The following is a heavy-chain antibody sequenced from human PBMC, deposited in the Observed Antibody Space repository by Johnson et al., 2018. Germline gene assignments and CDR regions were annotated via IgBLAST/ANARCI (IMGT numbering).Heavy chain of an antibody. Sequence: VQLVESGGGLVQPGGSLRLSCAASGFTFSSYDMHWVRQATGKGLEWVSAIGTAGDTYYPGSVKGRFTISRENAKNSLYLQMNSLSAGDTAVYYCARVPSNYDYMDVWGKGTTVTVSS. D-gene: IGHD4-11*01. CDR1: GFTFSSYD. CDR3: ARVPSNYDYMDV. CDR2: IGTAGDT. J-gene: IGHJ6*03. V-gene: IGHV3-13*01.